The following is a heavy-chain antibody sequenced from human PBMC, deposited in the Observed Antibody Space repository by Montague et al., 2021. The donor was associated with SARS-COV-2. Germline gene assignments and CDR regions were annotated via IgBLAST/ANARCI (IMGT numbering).Heavy chain of an antibody. D-gene: IGHD3-22*01. J-gene: IGHJ5*02. CDR3: AREPRITMIVVVITDIWFDP. CDR2: INHSGST. CDR1: GGSFSGDY. V-gene: IGHV4-34*01. Sequence: SETLSLTCAVYGGSFSGDYWSWIRQPPGKGLEWIGEINHSGSTNXNPSLKSRVTISVETSKNQFSPKLSSVTAADTAVYYCAREPRITMIVVVITDIWFDPWGQGTLVTVSS.